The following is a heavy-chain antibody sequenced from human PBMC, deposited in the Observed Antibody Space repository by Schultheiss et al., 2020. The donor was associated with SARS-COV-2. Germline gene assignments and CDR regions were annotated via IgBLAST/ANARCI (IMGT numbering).Heavy chain of an antibody. D-gene: IGHD3-22*01. CDR2: IYYSGST. J-gene: IGHJ4*02. V-gene: IGHV4-4*07. Sequence: SQTLSLTCTVSGGSISSYYWSWIRQPAGKGLEWIGSIYYSGSTYYNPSLKSRVTISLDTSKNQFSLKLTSVTAADTAVYYCATTSITMKGGFDYWGQGTLVTVSS. CDR1: GGSISSYY. CDR3: ATTSITMKGGFDY.